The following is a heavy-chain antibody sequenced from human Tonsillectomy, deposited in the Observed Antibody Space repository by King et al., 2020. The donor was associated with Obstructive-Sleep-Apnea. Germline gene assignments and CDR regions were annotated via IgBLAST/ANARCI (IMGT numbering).Heavy chain of an antibody. CDR2: ISSSSSTI. J-gene: IGHJ3*02. D-gene: IGHD6-13*01. Sequence: VQLVESGGGLVQPGGSLRLSCAASGFTFSSYSMNWVRQAPGKGLEWGSYISSSSSTIYSADVVKGRFTISRDNAKNTLYLQMNSLRAEDTAVYYCGTGIAAPGGAFDIWGQGTMVTVSS. CDR1: GFTFSSYS. V-gene: IGHV3-48*04. CDR3: GTGIAAPGGAFDI.